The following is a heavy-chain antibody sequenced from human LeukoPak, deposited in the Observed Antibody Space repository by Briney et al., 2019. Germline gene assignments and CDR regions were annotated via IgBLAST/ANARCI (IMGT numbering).Heavy chain of an antibody. CDR2: ITGSGDNT. D-gene: IGHD3-10*01. J-gene: IGHJ5*02. Sequence: PGGSLRHSCVASGFTFSSYVMNWVRQAPGKGLEWVSTITGSGDNTHHADSVKGRFTISRDNAKNSLYLQMNSLRAEDTAVYYCAKDPFGSGSYKWRFDPWGQGTLVTVSS. CDR3: AKDPFGSGSYKWRFDP. CDR1: GFTFSSYV. V-gene: IGHV3-23*01.